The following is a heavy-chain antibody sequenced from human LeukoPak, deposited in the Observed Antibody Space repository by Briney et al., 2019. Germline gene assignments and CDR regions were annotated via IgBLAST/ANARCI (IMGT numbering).Heavy chain of an antibody. CDR1: GYTFSDYY. D-gene: IGHD2-2*01. J-gene: IGHJ6*03. CDR2: INPNSGGT. V-gene: IGHV1-2*02. Sequence: ASVKVSCKASGYTFSDYYIHWVRQAPGQGLEWMGWINPNSGGTDYAQKFQGRVTMTRDTSINTAYMDLSRLTSDDTAVYYCARAYCSTTTCPRGYYHYSVDVWGKGTTVTVSS. CDR3: ARAYCSTTTCPRGYYHYSVDV.